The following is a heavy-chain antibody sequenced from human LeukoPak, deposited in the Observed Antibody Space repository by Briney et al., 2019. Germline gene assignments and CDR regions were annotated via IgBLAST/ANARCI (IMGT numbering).Heavy chain of an antibody. CDR2: IYYSGST. J-gene: IGHJ4*02. V-gene: IGHV4-59*12. Sequence: PSETLSLTCTVSGGSISSYYWSWIRQPPGKGLEWIGYIYYSGSTNYNPSLKSRVTISVDKSKNQFSLKLSSVTAADTAVYYCARFAVAGLEYYWGQGTLVTVSS. D-gene: IGHD6-19*01. CDR3: ARFAVAGLEYY. CDR1: GGSISSYY.